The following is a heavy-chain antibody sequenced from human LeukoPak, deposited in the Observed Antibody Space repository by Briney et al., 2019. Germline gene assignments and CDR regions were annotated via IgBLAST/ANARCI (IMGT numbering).Heavy chain of an antibody. CDR2: ISYDGSNK. CDR1: GFTLSGYA. CDR3: ARDLKSGSGSSMGDYYFDY. J-gene: IGHJ4*02. D-gene: IGHD3-10*01. V-gene: IGHV3-30*04. Sequence: GGSLRLSCADSGFTLSGYAMRWVREAPGKGLEWVAVISYDGSNKYYADSVKGRFTISRDNSKNMLYLQMNSLRAEDMAVYYCARDLKSGSGSSMGDYYFDYWGQGTLVTVSS.